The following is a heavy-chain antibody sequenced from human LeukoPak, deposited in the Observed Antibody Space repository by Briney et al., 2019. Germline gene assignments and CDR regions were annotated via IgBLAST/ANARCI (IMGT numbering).Heavy chain of an antibody. J-gene: IGHJ6*03. Sequence: GGSLRLSCAASGFTFSSYAMSWVRQAPGKGLEWVSGISSSGGSTYYADSVKGRFTLSRDNSKNTLYLQMNSLRAEDTAVYYCAKVTTGYYYYYMDVWGKGTTVTVSS. CDR3: AKVTTGYYYYYMDV. CDR2: ISSSGGST. CDR1: GFTFSSYA. V-gene: IGHV3-23*01. D-gene: IGHD4-17*01.